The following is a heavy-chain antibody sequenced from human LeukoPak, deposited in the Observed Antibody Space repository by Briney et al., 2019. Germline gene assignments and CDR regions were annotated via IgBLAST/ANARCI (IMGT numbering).Heavy chain of an antibody. D-gene: IGHD3-22*01. V-gene: IGHV3-7*01. CDR3: ATYSSLNRREFQF. CDR1: GFTFSNYW. CDR2: IKTDGSEK. Sequence: GGSLRLSCEGSGFTFSNYWMGWVRQAPGKGLQWVANIKTDGSEKYYVDSVTGRFTISRDNAKNSLYLQMNSVRAEDTAVYYCATYSSLNRREFQFWGQGTLLTVSS. J-gene: IGHJ1*01.